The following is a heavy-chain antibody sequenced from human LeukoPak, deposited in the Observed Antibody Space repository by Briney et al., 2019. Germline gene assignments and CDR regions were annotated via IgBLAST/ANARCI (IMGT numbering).Heavy chain of an antibody. Sequence: QSGRSLRLSRAASGFTFSSYAMHWVRQAPGKGLEWVAVISYDGSNKYYADSVKGRFTISRDNSKNTLYLQMNSLRAEDTAVYYCARDYYDSSGYYYAGGVFVYWGQGTLVTVSS. CDR3: ARDYYDSSGYYYAGGVFVY. J-gene: IGHJ4*02. CDR2: ISYDGSNK. D-gene: IGHD3-22*01. CDR1: GFTFSSYA. V-gene: IGHV3-30-3*01.